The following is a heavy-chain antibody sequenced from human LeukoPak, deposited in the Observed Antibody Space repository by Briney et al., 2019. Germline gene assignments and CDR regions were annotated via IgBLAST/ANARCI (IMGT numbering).Heavy chain of an antibody. D-gene: IGHD6-19*01. CDR2: ISWNSGSI. Sequence: GGSLRLSCAGSGFIFNNYAMHWVRQPPGKGLEWVSGISWNSGSIDYADSVKGRFTISRDNAENSLYLQMNSLRVEDTAFYYCAKDNRRHYTSGPNPDPLHWGQGALVTVSS. CDR1: GFIFNNYA. CDR3: AKDNRRHYTSGPNPDPLH. J-gene: IGHJ4*02. V-gene: IGHV3-9*01.